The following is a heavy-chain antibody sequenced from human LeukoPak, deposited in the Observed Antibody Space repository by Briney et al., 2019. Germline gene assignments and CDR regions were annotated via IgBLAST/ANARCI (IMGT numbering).Heavy chain of an antibody. Sequence: ASVKVSCKASGYTFTTYAMNWVRQAPGQGLEWMGWINTSTGNPTYAQGFTGRFVFSLDTSVSTAYLQISGLKAEDTAVYYCARALDVVATSLSDYWGQGTLVTVSS. CDR1: GYTFTTYA. V-gene: IGHV7-4-1*02. D-gene: IGHD5-12*01. CDR3: ARALDVVATSLSDY. CDR2: INTSTGNP. J-gene: IGHJ4*02.